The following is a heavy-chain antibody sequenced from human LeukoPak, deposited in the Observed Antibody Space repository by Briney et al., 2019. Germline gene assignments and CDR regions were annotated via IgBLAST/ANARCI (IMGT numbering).Heavy chain of an antibody. CDR3: AREVWFGELFLFGFYYYMDV. V-gene: IGHV4-39*07. D-gene: IGHD3-10*01. J-gene: IGHJ6*03. CDR2: IYYSGST. Sequence: PSETLSLTCTVSGGSISSSSYYWGWIRQPPGKGLEWIGSIYYSGSTYYNPSLKSRVTISVDTSKNQFSLKLSSVTAADTAVYYCAREVWFGELFLFGFYYYMDVWGKGTTVTISS. CDR1: GGSISSSSYY.